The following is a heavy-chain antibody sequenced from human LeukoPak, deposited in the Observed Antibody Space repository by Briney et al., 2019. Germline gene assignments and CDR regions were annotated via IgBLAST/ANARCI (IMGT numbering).Heavy chain of an antibody. CDR3: ASFVVAAAGIIH. V-gene: IGHV4-59*08. J-gene: IGHJ4*02. CDR1: GGSFSSYY. D-gene: IGHD6-13*01. CDR2: IDYRGNT. Sequence: SETLSLTCIVSGGSFSSYYWNWIRQPPGKGLEWIGYIDYRGNTNYNSSLKSRVSISEDTSRYQFSLKPSSVTAADTAVYYCASFVVAAAGIIHWGQGTLVTVSS.